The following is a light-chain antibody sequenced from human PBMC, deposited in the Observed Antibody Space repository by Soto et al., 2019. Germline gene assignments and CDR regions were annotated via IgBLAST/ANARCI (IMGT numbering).Light chain of an antibody. J-gene: IGLJ2*01. Sequence: QSVLTQPSSASGTPGQRVTISCSGGSSNIEKTYVHWYQQLPGTAPKLLIYNNDRRPSGVPDRFSGSKSGTSASLTISGLRAEDEADYYCAAWDDSMDVLFGGGTKVTVL. CDR3: AAWDDSMDVL. CDR2: NND. CDR1: SSNIEKTY. V-gene: IGLV1-47*02.